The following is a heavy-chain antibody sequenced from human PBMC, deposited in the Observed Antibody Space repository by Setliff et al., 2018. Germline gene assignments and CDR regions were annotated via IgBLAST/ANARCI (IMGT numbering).Heavy chain of an antibody. CDR2: ISSKADKYAT. CDR1: GFTFSGAD. J-gene: IGHJ5*02. Sequence: GESLKISCAASGFTFSGADIHWVRQATGKGLEWVGHISSKADKYATDYGASANGRFIISRDDSEKTAYLQMSSLKVDDTAMHYCILPCTSGWHNWLDPWGQGTLVTVSS. V-gene: IGHV3-73*01. CDR3: ILPCTSGWHNWLDP. D-gene: IGHD6-19*01.